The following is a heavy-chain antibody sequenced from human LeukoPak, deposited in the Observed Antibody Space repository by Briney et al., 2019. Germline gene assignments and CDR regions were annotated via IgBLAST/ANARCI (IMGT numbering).Heavy chain of an antibody. D-gene: IGHD3-22*01. V-gene: IGHV4-61*02. Sequence: TLSLTCTVSGGSISSGSYYWSWIRQPAGKGLEWIGRIYTSGSTNYNPSLKSRVTISVDTSKNQFSLKLSSVTAADTAVYHCARVTTGGYYNCWGQGTLVTVSS. CDR1: GGSISSGSYY. CDR2: IYTSGST. J-gene: IGHJ4*02. CDR3: ARVTTGGYYNC.